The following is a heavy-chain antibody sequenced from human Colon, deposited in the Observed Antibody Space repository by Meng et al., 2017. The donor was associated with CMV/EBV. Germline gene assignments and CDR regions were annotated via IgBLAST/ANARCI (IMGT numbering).Heavy chain of an antibody. J-gene: IGHJ4*02. D-gene: IGHD3-22*01. CDR1: GFTVSSNH. Sequence: GGSLRLSCAVSGFTVSSNHMSWVRQAPGKGLERASRIDAGNATFYADSVRGRFSIPRDSSKNTLSLQMNSLRAEDTAVYYCAGDTYDAGGYHAQFDFWGQGTLVTVSS. CDR3: AGDTYDAGGYHAQFDF. CDR2: IDAGNAT. V-gene: IGHV3-53*01.